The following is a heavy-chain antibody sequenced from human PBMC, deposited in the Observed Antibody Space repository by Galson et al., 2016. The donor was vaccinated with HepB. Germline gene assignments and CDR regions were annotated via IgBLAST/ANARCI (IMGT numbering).Heavy chain of an antibody. Sequence: SLRLSCAASGFAFSTHAMSWVRQAPGKGLEWVSAISGSGGDTYYANSVKGRFTISRDNSKNTLYLQMNSLRAEDTDLYYCLREGEYNSGYGDHWGQGTLVTVSS. V-gene: IGHV3-23*01. CDR1: GFAFSTHA. D-gene: IGHD5-18*01. CDR3: LREGEYNSGYGDH. CDR2: ISGSGGDT. J-gene: IGHJ4*02.